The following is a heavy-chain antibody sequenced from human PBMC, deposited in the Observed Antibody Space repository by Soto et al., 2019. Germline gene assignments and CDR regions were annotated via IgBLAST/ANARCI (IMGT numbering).Heavy chain of an antibody. Sequence: GGSLRLSCAASGFTFSSYGMHWVRQAPGKGLEWVAVIWYDGSNKYYADSVKGRFTISRDNSKNTLYLQMNSLRAEDTAVYYCAGGLQDIVATILDYWGQGTLVTVSS. CDR3: AGGLQDIVATILDY. CDR1: GFTFSSYG. V-gene: IGHV3-33*01. D-gene: IGHD5-12*01. CDR2: IWYDGSNK. J-gene: IGHJ4*02.